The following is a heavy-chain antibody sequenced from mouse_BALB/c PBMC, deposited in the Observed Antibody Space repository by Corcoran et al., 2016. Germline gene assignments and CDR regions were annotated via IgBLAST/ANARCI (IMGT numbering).Heavy chain of an antibody. CDR2: INTYTGEP. Sequence: QIQLVQSGPELKKPGETVKISCKASGYTFTNYGMNWVKQAPGKGLKWMGWINTYTGEPTYADDFKGRFAFSLETSASTAYLQINNLKNEDTATYFCAITTVVEGAMDYWGHGTSVTVSS. CDR3: AITTVVEGAMDY. J-gene: IGHJ4*01. V-gene: IGHV9-3-1*01. CDR1: GYTFTNYG. D-gene: IGHD1-1*01.